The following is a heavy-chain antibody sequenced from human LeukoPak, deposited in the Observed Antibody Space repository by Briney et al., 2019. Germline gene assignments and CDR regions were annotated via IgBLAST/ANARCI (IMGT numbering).Heavy chain of an antibody. V-gene: IGHV3-30*02. J-gene: IGHJ3*02. D-gene: IGHD3-22*01. CDR3: AKIFDYYDSSGYQDAFDI. Sequence: GGSLRLSCAASEFTFTTYDMHWVRQAPGKGLEWVAFIRFDGSKKYYADSVKGRFTISRDNSKNTLYLQMNSLRAEDTAVYYCAKIFDYYDSSGYQDAFDIWGQGTMVTVSS. CDR2: IRFDGSKK. CDR1: EFTFTTYD.